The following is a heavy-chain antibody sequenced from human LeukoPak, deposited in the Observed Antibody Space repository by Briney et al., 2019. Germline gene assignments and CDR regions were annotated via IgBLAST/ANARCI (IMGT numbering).Heavy chain of an antibody. Sequence: GGSLRLSCAASGFTFSNYNMNWVRQAPGKGLEWVSYINASSGTIYYADSVKGRFTISRDNAKNSLLLQMNTLRAEDTAVYYCTRHQVTYRSAWYRYLDLWGPGTLVTVSS. CDR3: TRHQVTYRSAWYRYLDL. V-gene: IGHV3-48*01. CDR1: GFTFSNYN. D-gene: IGHD6-13*01. J-gene: IGHJ2*01. CDR2: INASSGTI.